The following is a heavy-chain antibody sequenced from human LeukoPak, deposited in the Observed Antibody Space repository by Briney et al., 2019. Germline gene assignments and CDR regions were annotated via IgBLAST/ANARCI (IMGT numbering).Heavy chain of an antibody. D-gene: IGHD6-19*01. J-gene: IGHJ4*02. V-gene: IGHV3-23*01. CDR2: IYPSGDST. CDR3: AKDVVPDSGWDLDY. Sequence: GGSLRLSCAASGLTFSTYSMTWVRQGPGKGLEWVSSIYPSGDSTFYADSVKGRFTISRDNSKNTLYLQMNSLRTEDTAIYYCAKDVVPDSGWDLDYWGQGTLVTVSS. CDR1: GLTFSTYS.